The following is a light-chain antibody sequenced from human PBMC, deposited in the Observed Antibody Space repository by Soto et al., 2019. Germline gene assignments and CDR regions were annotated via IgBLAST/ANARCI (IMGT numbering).Light chain of an antibody. J-gene: IGLJ2*01. CDR1: VLAKKY. CDR3: YSAADNNLV. Sequence: SYELTQPSSVSVSPGQTARITCSGDVLAKKYARWFQQKPGQAPVLVIYKDSERPSGIPERFSGSSSGTTVTLTINGAQVEDEADYYCYSAADNNLVFGGGTKVTVL. V-gene: IGLV3-27*01. CDR2: KDS.